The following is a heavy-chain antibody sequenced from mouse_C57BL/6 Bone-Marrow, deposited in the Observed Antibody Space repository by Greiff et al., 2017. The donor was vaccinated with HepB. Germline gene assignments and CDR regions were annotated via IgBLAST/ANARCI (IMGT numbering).Heavy chain of an antibody. V-gene: IGHV1-76*01. CDR3: ARCIYYYGSSHWYFDV. Sequence: VQLQESGAELVRPGASVKLSCKASGYTFTDYYINWVKQRPGQGLEWIARIYPGSGNTYYNEKFKGKATLTAEKSSSTAYMQLSSLTSEDSAVYFCARCIYYYGSSHWYFDVWGTGTTVTVSS. D-gene: IGHD1-1*01. CDR1: GYTFTDYY. CDR2: IYPGSGNT. J-gene: IGHJ1*03.